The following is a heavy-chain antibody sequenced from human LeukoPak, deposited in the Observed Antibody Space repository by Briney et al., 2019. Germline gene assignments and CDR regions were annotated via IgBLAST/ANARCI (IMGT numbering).Heavy chain of an antibody. J-gene: IGHJ4*02. Sequence: GGSLRLSCAASGFTFDAFGMTWVRQAPGKGLEWVSAIRGDAGSTGYADSVKGRFTISRDNSKNTLYPQVNSLRAEDTAVYYCARDPGDPPYFDYWGQGTLVTVSS. D-gene: IGHD3-16*01. CDR3: ARDPGDPPYFDY. CDR1: GFTFDAFG. CDR2: IRGDAGST. V-gene: IGHV3-20*04.